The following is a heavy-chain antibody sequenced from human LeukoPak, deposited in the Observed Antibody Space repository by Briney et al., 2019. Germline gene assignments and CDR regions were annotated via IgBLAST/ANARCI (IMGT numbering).Heavy chain of an antibody. J-gene: IGHJ5*02. CDR3: ARFEGYNRLGP. Sequence: GESLKISGKGFGYSFPNYWIGWVRQMPGKGLEWMGIIYPGDSDTRYTLSFQGQVTISADKSISTAYLQWRSLRASDTAIYYCARFEGYNRLGPWGQGTLVTVSS. D-gene: IGHD5-18*01. V-gene: IGHV5-51*01. CDR1: GYSFPNYW. CDR2: IYPGDSDT.